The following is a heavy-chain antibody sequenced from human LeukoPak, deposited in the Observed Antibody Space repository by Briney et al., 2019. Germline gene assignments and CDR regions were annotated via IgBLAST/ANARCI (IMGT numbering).Heavy chain of an antibody. D-gene: IGHD2-15*01. V-gene: IGHV4-34*01. J-gene: IGHJ4*02. CDR3: AFLKGYCSGGSCSEEGYYFDY. Sequence: PSETLSLTCAVYGGSFSGYYWSWIRQPPGKGLEWIWEINHSGSTNYNPSLKSRVTISVDTSKNQFSLKLSSVTAADTAVYYCAFLKGYCSGGSCSEEGYYFDYWGQGTLVTVSS. CDR1: GGSFSGYY. CDR2: INHSGST.